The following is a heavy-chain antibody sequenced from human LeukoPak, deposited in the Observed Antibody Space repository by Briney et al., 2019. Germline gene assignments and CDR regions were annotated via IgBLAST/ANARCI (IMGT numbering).Heavy chain of an antibody. V-gene: IGHV4-4*07. CDR2: ICTSGTI. Sequence: SETLSLTCTVAGDSISSCHWSWIRQPAEKGLEWIGRICTSGTINYNPSLKNRVTMSVDTSKNQFSLKLTSVTAADTAVYYCARDRDYSNSLDYWGQGTLVTVSS. CDR3: ARDRDYSNSLDY. CDR1: GDSISSCH. D-gene: IGHD6-6*01. J-gene: IGHJ4*02.